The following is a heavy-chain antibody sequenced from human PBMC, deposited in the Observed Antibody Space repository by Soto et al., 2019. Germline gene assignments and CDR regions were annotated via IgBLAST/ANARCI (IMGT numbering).Heavy chain of an antibody. Sequence: RGESLKISCKGSGYSFTSYWIGWVRQMPGKGLEWMGIIYPGDSDTRYSPSFQGQVTISADKSISTAYLQWSSLRASATAMYYCATFSRSINQVGPYGMDLWGQGTTVTVSS. CDR2: IYPGDSDT. CDR3: ATFSRSINQVGPYGMDL. V-gene: IGHV5-51*01. J-gene: IGHJ6*02. D-gene: IGHD6-6*01. CDR1: GYSFTSYW.